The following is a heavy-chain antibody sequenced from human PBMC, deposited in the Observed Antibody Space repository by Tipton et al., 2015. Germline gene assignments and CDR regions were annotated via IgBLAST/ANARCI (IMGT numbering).Heavy chain of an antibody. V-gene: IGHV3-21*01. CDR3: ARGDWGSSGQAY. CDR2: ISGSSYDM. CDR1: GFTFSNYG. Sequence: GSLRLSCAASGFTFSNYGMNWVRQAPGKGLEWVSSISGSSYDMYYTDSVKGRFTISRDNAKNSLYLQMNSLRAEDTAVYFCARGDWGSSGQAYWGQGTLVTVSS. D-gene: IGHD3-22*01. J-gene: IGHJ4*02.